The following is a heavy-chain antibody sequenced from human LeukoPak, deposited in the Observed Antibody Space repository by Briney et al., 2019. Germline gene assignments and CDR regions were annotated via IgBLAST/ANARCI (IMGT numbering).Heavy chain of an antibody. CDR2: ISPIFGTA. CDR1: GGTFSSYA. Sequence: SVKVSCKXSGGTFSSYAISWVRQAPGQGLEWMGGISPIFGTANYAQKFQGRVTITADESTSTAYMELSSLRSEDTAVYYCARDQGVVVPGPIAFDIWGQGTMVTVSS. CDR3: ARDQGVVVPGPIAFDI. V-gene: IGHV1-69*13. J-gene: IGHJ3*02. D-gene: IGHD2-21*01.